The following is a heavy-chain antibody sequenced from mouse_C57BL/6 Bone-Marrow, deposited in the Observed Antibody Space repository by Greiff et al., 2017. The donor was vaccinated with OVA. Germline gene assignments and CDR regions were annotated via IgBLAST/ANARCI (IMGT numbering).Heavy chain of an antibody. CDR2: LWGGGST. V-gene: IGHV2-9*01. J-gene: IGHJ1*03. CDR1: GFSLTSYG. D-gene: IGHD1-1*01. Sequence: VMLVESGPGLVAPSQSLSITCTVSGFSLTSYGVDWVRQPPGTGLEWLGVLWGGGSTNYNSALMSRLSISKDNSKSQVFLKMNSRQTNDTAMYYCAFTTVVATEWYFDVWGTGTTVTVSS. CDR3: AFTTVVATEWYFDV.